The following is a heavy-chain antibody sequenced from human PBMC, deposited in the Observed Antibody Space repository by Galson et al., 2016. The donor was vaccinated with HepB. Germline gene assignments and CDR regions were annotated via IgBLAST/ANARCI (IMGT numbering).Heavy chain of an antibody. CDR2: IKEDGSEK. D-gene: IGHD2/OR15-2a*01. CDR3: VRDRLKSTY. Sequence: LRLSCAASGFTFSANWMSWVRQAPGKGLEWVANIKEDGSEKYYVDSVKGRFTMSRDNARNSVNLQMNSLRAEDTAVYYCVRDRLKSTYWGQGTLVTVSS. J-gene: IGHJ4*02. CDR1: GFTFSANW. V-gene: IGHV3-7*03.